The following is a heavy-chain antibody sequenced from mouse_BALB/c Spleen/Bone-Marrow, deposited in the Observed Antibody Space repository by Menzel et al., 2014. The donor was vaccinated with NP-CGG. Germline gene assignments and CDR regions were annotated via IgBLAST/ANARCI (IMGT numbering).Heavy chain of an antibody. J-gene: IGHJ3*01. D-gene: IGHD2-1*01. V-gene: IGHV1S81*02. CDR3: ARERGNYPFAY. CDR1: GYTFTSYW. Sequence: VQLVESGAELVKPGASVKLSCKASGYTFTSYWMHWVKQRPGQGLEWIGEINPSNGRTNYNEKFKSKATLTVDKSSSTAYMQLSSLTSEDSAVHYCARERGNYPFAYWGQGTLVTVSA. CDR2: INPSNGRT.